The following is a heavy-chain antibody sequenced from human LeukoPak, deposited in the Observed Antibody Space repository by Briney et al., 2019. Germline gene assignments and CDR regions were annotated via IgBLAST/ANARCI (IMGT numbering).Heavy chain of an antibody. D-gene: IGHD3-10*01. CDR2: IYHSGST. CDR1: GGSISSYY. Sequence: PSETLSLTCTVSGGSISSYYWSWIRQPPGKGLEWIGYIYHSGSTNYNPSLKSRVTISVDTSKNQFSLKLSSVTAADTAVYYCARDDGYYGSGSYSYWGQGTLVTVSS. V-gene: IGHV4-59*01. J-gene: IGHJ4*02. CDR3: ARDDGYYGSGSYSY.